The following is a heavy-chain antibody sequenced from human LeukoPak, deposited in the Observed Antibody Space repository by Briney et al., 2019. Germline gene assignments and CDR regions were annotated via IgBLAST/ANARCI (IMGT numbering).Heavy chain of an antibody. Sequence: SETLSLTCTVSGGSLSSYYWSWIRQPPGKGLEWIGYIYYSRSTNYNPSLKSRVTISVDTSKNQFSLKLSSVTAADTAVYYCARIGCGGDCYDWGQGTLVTVSS. CDR1: GGSLSSYY. V-gene: IGHV4-59*01. J-gene: IGHJ4*02. CDR2: IYYSRST. D-gene: IGHD2-21*02. CDR3: ARIGCGGDCYD.